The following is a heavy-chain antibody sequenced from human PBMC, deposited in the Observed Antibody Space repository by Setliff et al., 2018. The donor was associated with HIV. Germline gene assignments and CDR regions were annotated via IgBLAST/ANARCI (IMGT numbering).Heavy chain of an antibody. CDR3: AREDGVLGYCSADSCPYDASDV. V-gene: IGHV1-46*01. CDR1: GYSFTNYY. J-gene: IGHJ3*01. CDR2: INPSSGDT. D-gene: IGHD2-15*01. Sequence: ASVKVSCKASGYSFTNYYIHWVRQAPGQGLEWMGVINPSSGDTLYAQNFQGRVTVTRDTSTSTVYMELSSLRSEDTAVYFCAREDGVLGYCSADSCPYDASDVWGQGTMVTVSS.